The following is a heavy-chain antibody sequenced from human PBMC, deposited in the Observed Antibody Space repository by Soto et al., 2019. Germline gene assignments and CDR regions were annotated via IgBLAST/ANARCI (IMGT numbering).Heavy chain of an antibody. CDR2: ISSSSSYI. Sequence: GGSLRLSCAASGFTFSSYSMNWVRQAPGKGLEWVSSISSSSSYIYYADSVKGRFTISRDNAKNSLYLQMNSLRAEDTAQYYCASLDTAMIGADYWGQGTQVTVSS. CDR1: GFTFSSYS. V-gene: IGHV3-21*01. D-gene: IGHD5-18*01. CDR3: ASLDTAMIGADY. J-gene: IGHJ4*02.